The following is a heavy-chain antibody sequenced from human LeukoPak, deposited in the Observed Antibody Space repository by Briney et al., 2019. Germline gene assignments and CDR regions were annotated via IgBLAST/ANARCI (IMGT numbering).Heavy chain of an antibody. Sequence: SETLSLTCAVFGGSISSGYWWSWVRQPPMKGLEWIGEIIDSGSTNYNPSLKGRITISLDKTKNQFSLNVNSVTAADTAVYYCATYGPTSGGYTFEYWGQGILVTVSS. CDR2: IIDSGST. D-gene: IGHD2-15*01. CDR1: GGSISSGYW. CDR3: ATYGPTSGGYTFEY. J-gene: IGHJ4*02. V-gene: IGHV4-4*02.